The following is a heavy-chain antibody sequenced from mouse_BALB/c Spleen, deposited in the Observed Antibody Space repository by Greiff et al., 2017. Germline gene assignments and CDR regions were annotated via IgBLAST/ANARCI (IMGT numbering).Heavy chain of an antibody. CDR3: ARTRYGSSSGYFDY. CDR2: IDPFNGGT. V-gene: IGHV1S135*01. CDR1: GYSFTSYY. Sequence: VQLKQSGPELMKPGASVKISCKASGYSFTSYYMHWVKQSHGKSLEWIGYIDPFNGGTSYNQKFKGKATLTVDKSSSTAYMHLSSLTSEDSAVYYGARTRYGSSSGYFDYWGQGTTLTVSS. J-gene: IGHJ2*01. D-gene: IGHD1-1*01.